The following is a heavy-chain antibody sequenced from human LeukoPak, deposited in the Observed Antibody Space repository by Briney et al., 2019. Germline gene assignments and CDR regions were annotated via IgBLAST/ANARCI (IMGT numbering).Heavy chain of an antibody. D-gene: IGHD6-19*01. CDR3: ARGGYSSGWYTSHMDV. J-gene: IGHJ6*03. Sequence: PGGSLRLSCAASGFTFSSYWMHWVRQSPGKGLVWVSRINSDGSSASYADSVKGRFTISRDNAKNTLYLQMSSLRAEDTAVYYCARGGYSSGWYTSHMDVWGKGTTVTVSS. CDR1: GFTFSSYW. CDR2: INSDGSSA. V-gene: IGHV3-74*01.